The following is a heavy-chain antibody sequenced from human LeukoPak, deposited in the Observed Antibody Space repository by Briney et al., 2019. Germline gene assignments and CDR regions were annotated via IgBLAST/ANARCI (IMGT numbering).Heavy chain of an antibody. D-gene: IGHD3-9*01. CDR1: GFTFSRHP. J-gene: IGHJ4*02. Sequence: GGSLRLSCVASGFTFSRHPMSWVRQAPGNGLELVSAINERGDITKYADSVMRRFTISRDSSKNTLYLQMNSLRAEDTAVYYCARGDDILPGRVLEYWGRGTLVTVSS. V-gene: IGHV3-23*01. CDR2: INERGDIT. CDR3: ARGDDILPGRVLEY.